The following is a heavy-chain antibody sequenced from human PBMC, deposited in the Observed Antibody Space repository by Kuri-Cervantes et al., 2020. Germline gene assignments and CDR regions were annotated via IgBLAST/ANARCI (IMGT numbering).Heavy chain of an antibody. Sequence: SETLSPTCTVSGYSISSGYYWGWIRQPPGKGLEWIGYIYYSGSTNYNPSLKSRVTISVDTSKNQFSLKLSSVTAADTAVYYCARVRGYSYGPFDYWGQGTLVTVSS. V-gene: IGHV4-61*01. CDR3: ARVRGYSYGPFDY. CDR1: GYSISSGYY. CDR2: IYYSGST. D-gene: IGHD5-18*01. J-gene: IGHJ4*02.